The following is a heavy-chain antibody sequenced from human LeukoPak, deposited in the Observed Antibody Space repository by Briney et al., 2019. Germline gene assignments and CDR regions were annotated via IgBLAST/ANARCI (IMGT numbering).Heavy chain of an antibody. CDR1: GYTFTGYY. V-gene: IGHV1-2*02. D-gene: IGHD3-3*01. Sequence: ASVKVSCKASGYTFTGYYMHWVRQAPGQGLEWMGWINPNSGGTNYAQKFQGRVTMTRDTSISTAYMELSRLRSDDTAVYYCVRGSGPYYYYYMDVWGKGTTVTVSS. CDR3: VRGSGPYYYYYMDV. CDR2: INPNSGGT. J-gene: IGHJ6*03.